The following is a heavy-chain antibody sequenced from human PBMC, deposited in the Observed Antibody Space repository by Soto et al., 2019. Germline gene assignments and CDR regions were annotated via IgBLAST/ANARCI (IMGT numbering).Heavy chain of an antibody. D-gene: IGHD3-22*01. CDR2: IYHSGST. CDR3: VRSRITMIVGEYYFDY. V-gene: IGHV4-30-2*01. J-gene: IGHJ4*02. CDR1: GGSISSGGYS. Sequence: QLQLQESGSGLVKPSQTLSLTCAVSGGSISSGGYSWSWIRQPPGKGLEWIGYIYHSGSTYYNPSLKSRVTISVDRSKNQFSLKLSSVTAADTAVYYCVRSRITMIVGEYYFDYWGQGTLVTVSS.